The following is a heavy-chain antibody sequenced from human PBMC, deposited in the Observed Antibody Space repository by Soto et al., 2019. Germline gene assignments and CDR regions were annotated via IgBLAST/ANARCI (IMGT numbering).Heavy chain of an antibody. CDR3: ARDRNILTGYGMDV. Sequence: GGSLRLSCAASGFTFDDYTMHWVRQAPGKGLEWVSLISWDGGSTYYADSVKGRFTISRDNSKNTLYLQMNSLRAEDTAVYYCARDRNILTGYGMDVWGQGTTVTVSS. V-gene: IGHV3-43*01. J-gene: IGHJ6*02. D-gene: IGHD3-9*01. CDR2: ISWDGGST. CDR1: GFTFDDYT.